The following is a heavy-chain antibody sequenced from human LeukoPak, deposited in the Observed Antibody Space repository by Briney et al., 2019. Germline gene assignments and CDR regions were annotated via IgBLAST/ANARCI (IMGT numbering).Heavy chain of an antibody. CDR3: TSAPGPGY. Sequence: GGSLRLSCAGSGFSLSSNYMSWVRQAPGKGLEWVSVIYSGGNTFYADSVKGRFTTSRDKSKNTLYLQMNSLRVEDTAVYYCTSAPGPGYWGQGTLVSVSS. J-gene: IGHJ4*02. CDR1: GFSLSSNY. CDR2: IYSGGNT. V-gene: IGHV3-53*01.